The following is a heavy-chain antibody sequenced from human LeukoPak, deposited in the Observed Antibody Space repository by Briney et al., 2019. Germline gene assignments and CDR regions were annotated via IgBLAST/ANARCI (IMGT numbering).Heavy chain of an antibody. CDR1: GFTFSSYG. V-gene: IGHV3-30*03. D-gene: IGHD6-19*01. CDR3: ARDIGSVAGADY. Sequence: GGSLRLSCAASGFTFSSYGMHWVRQAPGKGLEWVAVISYDGSNKYYADSVKGRFTISRDNSKNALYLQMNSLRAEDTAVYYCARDIGSVAGADYWGQGTLVTVSS. CDR2: ISYDGSNK. J-gene: IGHJ4*02.